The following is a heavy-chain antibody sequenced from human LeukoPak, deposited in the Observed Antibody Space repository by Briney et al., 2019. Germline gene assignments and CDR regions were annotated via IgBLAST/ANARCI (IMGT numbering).Heavy chain of an antibody. Sequence: ASQTLSLTCTVSGDSINSGSYSWSWIRQPAGKGLEWIGRIYTTSGSANYNPSLKSRVLISMDTSKNHISLRLNSVTAADTAVYYCARVEAQWVASHWFDPWGQGTLVTVSS. J-gene: IGHJ5*02. CDR2: IYTTSGSA. D-gene: IGHD6-19*01. CDR1: GDSINSGSYS. V-gene: IGHV4-61*02. CDR3: ARVEAQWVASHWFDP.